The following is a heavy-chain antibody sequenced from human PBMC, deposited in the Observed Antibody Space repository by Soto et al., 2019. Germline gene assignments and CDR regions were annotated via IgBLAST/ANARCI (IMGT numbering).Heavy chain of an antibody. J-gene: IGHJ5*02. CDR2: ISGNGIAT. V-gene: IGHV3-23*01. Sequence: GGSLRLSCAASGQKFRAHAMRWHRQEQGKGLEGVSAISGNGIATYYADSVQGRFTISTDNSQNTPYLQMNRLRADDTAVYYCARDAISMVRGTNNWFGPWGQGTLVTVSS. CDR3: ARDAISMVRGTNNWFGP. CDR1: GQKFRAHA. D-gene: IGHD3-10*01.